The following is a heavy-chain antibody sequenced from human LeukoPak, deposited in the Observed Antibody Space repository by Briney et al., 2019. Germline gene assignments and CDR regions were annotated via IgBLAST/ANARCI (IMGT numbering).Heavy chain of an antibody. V-gene: IGHV3-23*01. CDR2: ISGSGGST. D-gene: IGHD2-15*01. J-gene: IGHJ4*02. CDR3: AKDPGPRYCSGGSCYN. Sequence: GGSLRLSCAASGFTFSSYAMSWVRQAPGKGLEWGSAISGSGGSTYYADSVKGRFTISRDNSKNTLYLQMNSLRAEDTAVYYCAKDPGPRYCSGGSCYNWGQGTLVTVSS. CDR1: GFTFSSYA.